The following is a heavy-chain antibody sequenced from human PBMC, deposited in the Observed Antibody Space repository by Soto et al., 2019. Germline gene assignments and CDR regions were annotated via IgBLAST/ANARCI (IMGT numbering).Heavy chain of an antibody. V-gene: IGHV4-61*03. CDR1: GDSVSSPRLY. CDR3: ARGRGIDHYSFDT. J-gene: IGHJ4*02. D-gene: IGHD3-16*01. CDR2: VYNTGST. Sequence: QVQLHESGPGLVKPSETLFLTCRVSGDSVSSPRLYWSWIRQRPGGGLEWLGFVYNTGSTNFDPSLQGRVAFSVDTSRNLFPLNLSTVTTADTAIYDCARGRGIDHYSFDTWGQGTLVTVSS.